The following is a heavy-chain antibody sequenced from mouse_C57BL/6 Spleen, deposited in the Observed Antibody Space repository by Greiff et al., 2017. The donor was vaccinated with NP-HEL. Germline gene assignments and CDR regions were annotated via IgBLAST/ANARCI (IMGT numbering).Heavy chain of an antibody. D-gene: IGHD1-1*01. V-gene: IGHV1-50*01. J-gene: IGHJ1*03. CDR2: IDPSDSYT. CDR3: ARTTVVATRYFDV. CDR1: GYTFTSYW. Sequence: QVQLQQPGAELVKPGASVKLSCKASGYTFTSYWMQWVKQRPGQGLEWIGEIDPSDSYTNYNQKFKGKAILTVDTSSSTAYMQLSSLTSEDSAVYYCARTTVVATRYFDVWGTGTTVTVSS.